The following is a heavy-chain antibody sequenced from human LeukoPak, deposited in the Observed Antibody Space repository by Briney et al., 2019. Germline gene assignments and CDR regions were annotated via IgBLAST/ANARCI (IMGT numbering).Heavy chain of an antibody. CDR3: ARGAYDYDFWSGYLN. J-gene: IGHJ4*02. Sequence: GGSLRLSCATSGFTFSRFWMSWVRQAPGKGLEWVSSISSSSSYIYYADSVKGRFTISRDNAKNSLYLQMNSLRAEDTAVYYCARGAYDYDFWSGYLNWGQGTLVTVSS. D-gene: IGHD3-3*01. CDR2: ISSSSSYI. CDR1: GFTFSRFW. V-gene: IGHV3-21*01.